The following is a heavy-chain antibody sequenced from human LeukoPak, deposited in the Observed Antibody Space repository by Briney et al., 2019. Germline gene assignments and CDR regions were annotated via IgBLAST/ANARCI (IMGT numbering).Heavy chain of an antibody. CDR2: IDPNSSGT. D-gene: IGHD3-10*01. Sequence: GASGKLSCKAAVYTFTHYDIHWVRHAPGPGLEWMGGIDPNSSGTTYAQNFQGRVTMTRDTSISTAYMELNSLRSDDTAVYYCARDVRWLNSGWGSGTYYAPYFDYWGQGTLVTVSS. J-gene: IGHJ4*02. V-gene: IGHV1-2*02. CDR1: VYTFTHYD. CDR3: ARDVRWLNSGWGSGTYYAPYFDY.